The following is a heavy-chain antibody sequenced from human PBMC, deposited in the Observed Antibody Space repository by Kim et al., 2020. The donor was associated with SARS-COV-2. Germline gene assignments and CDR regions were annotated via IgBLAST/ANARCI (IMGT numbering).Heavy chain of an antibody. CDR2: IYSIGAT. CDR3: VRGGITVPGAAVTRYYYYTMDV. CDR1: GDSIGSYY. Sequence: SETLSLTCSVSGDSIGSYYWNWIRQPAGKGLEYIGRIYSIGATNYNPSLKSRVSVSVDTSKNRFSLRLNSVTAADTAVYYCVRGGITVPGAAVTRYYYYTMDVWGQGTTVTVSS. D-gene: IGHD6-19*01. J-gene: IGHJ6*02. V-gene: IGHV4-4*07.